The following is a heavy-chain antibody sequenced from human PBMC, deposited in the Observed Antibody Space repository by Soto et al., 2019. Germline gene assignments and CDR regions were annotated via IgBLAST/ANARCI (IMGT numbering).Heavy chain of an antibody. Sequence: EVQLVESGGGLVQPGGSLRLSCAASGFTFSQYWMYWVRQAPGKGLVFVSRINGDGSSTTYADSVKGRFTISRDNANNELHLQMISLGAKNTALYYCASGGGTSRLWYFDIWGRGTQVTISS. CDR3: ASGGGTSRLWYFDI. CDR1: GFTFSQYW. D-gene: IGHD1-26*01. CDR2: INGDGSST. V-gene: IGHV3-74*01. J-gene: IGHJ2*01.